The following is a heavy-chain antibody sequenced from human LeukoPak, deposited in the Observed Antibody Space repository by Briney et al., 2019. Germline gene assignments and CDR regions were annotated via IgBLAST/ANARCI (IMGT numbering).Heavy chain of an antibody. CDR3: ARVAILAAAGPKKTNWFDP. J-gene: IGHJ5*02. CDR2: IYYSGST. Sequence: PSETLSLTCTVSGGSISSSSYYWGWIRQPPGKGLEWIGSIYYSGSTYYNPSLKSRVTISVDTSKNQFSLKLSSVTAADTAVYYCARVAILAAAGPKKTNWFDPWGQGTLVTVSS. CDR1: GGSISSSSYY. D-gene: IGHD6-13*01. V-gene: IGHV4-39*07.